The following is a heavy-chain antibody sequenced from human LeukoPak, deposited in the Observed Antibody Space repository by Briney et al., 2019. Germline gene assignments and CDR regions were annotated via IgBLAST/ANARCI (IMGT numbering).Heavy chain of an antibody. J-gene: IGHJ4*02. V-gene: IGHV1-69*13. CDR2: IIPIFGTA. CDR1: GGTFSSYA. CDR3: ARVTYYDSSGYYFFDY. D-gene: IGHD3-22*01. Sequence: SVKVSCKASGGTFSSYAISWVRQAPGQGLEWMGGIIPIFGTANYAQKFQGRVTITADESTSTAYMELSSLRSEDTAVYYCARVTYYDSSGYYFFDYWGQGTLVTVSS.